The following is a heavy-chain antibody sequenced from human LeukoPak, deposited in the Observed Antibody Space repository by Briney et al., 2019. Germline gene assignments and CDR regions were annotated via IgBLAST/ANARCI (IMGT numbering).Heavy chain of an antibody. Sequence: PSETLSLTCTVSGGFITSYYWSWIRQPPGKGLEWIGYIYYSGSTKYNSSLKSRVTISLDTSKNQFSLKLSSLTAADTAVYYCASSYSTSAQKIDYWGQGTLVTVSS. CDR1: GGFITSYY. J-gene: IGHJ4*02. CDR2: IYYSGST. CDR3: ASSYSTSAQKIDY. D-gene: IGHD6-6*01. V-gene: IGHV4-59*08.